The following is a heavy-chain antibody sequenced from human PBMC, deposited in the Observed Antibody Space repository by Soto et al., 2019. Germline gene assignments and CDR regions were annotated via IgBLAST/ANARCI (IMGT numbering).Heavy chain of an antibody. J-gene: IGHJ4*02. Sequence: KPSETLSLTCAVYGWSFSGYYWSWIRQPPGKGLEWIGEINHSGSTNYNPSLKSRVTISVDTSKNQFSLSLSSVTAADTAVYYCARGRDDYFDSSGFFSSDYWGQGTLVTVSS. D-gene: IGHD3-22*01. CDR3: ARGRDDYFDSSGFFSSDY. CDR1: GWSFSGYY. V-gene: IGHV4-34*01. CDR2: INHSGST.